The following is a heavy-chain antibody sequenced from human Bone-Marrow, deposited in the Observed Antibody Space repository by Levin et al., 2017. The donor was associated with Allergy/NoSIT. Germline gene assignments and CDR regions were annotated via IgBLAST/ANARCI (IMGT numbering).Heavy chain of an antibody. J-gene: IGHJ4*02. D-gene: IGHD2-15*01. CDR1: GFTFRTYW. CDR3: ATNRTAGGW. V-gene: IGHV3-7*01. CDR2: IKQDGTET. Sequence: SCTASGFTFRTYWMNWVRQAPGKGLEWVANIKQDGTETYYATSVKGRFTISRDNAKTSVYLQMNSLTAEDTAIYYCATNRTAGGWWGQGTLVTVSS.